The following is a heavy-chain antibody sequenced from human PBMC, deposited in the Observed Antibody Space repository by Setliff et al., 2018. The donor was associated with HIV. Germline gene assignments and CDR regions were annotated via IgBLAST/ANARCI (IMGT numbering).Heavy chain of an antibody. Sequence: SVKVSCKASGGTFSSYAISWVRQAPGQGLEWMGGIIPIFGTANYAQKFQGRVTITADESTSTAYMELSSLRSEDTAVYYCARGLTGDGYSPFDYWGQGTLVTVSS. V-gene: IGHV1-69*13. J-gene: IGHJ4*02. CDR2: IIPIFGTA. CDR3: ARGLTGDGYSPFDY. D-gene: IGHD5-18*01. CDR1: GGTFSSYA.